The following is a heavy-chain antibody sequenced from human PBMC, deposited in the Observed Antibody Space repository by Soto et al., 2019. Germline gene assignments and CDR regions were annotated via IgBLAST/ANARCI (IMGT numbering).Heavy chain of an antibody. CDR1: GGSISSRSHY. D-gene: IGHD3-10*01. Sequence: SETLSLTCTVSGGSISSRSHYWGWIRQPPGKGLEWIGSIYYTGSTFYNPSLKSRVTISVDTSKSQFSLNLTSVTAADTAVYFCARQVQDFSGPGSYYFDSWGQGTLVTVSS. V-gene: IGHV4-39*01. J-gene: IGHJ4*02. CDR2: IYYTGST. CDR3: ARQVQDFSGPGSYYFDS.